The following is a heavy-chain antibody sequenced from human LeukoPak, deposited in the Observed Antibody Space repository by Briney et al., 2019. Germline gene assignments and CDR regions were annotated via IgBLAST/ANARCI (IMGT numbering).Heavy chain of an antibody. CDR1: GFTVSSNY. CDR3: ASQGIAVAGAFDY. D-gene: IGHD6-19*01. J-gene: IGHJ4*02. Sequence: PGGSLRLSCAASGFTVSSNYMSLVRLAPGKGLEWVSVIYSGGSTYYADSVKGRFTISRHNSKNTLYLQMNSLRAEDTAVYYCASQGIAVAGAFDYWGQGTLVTVSS. CDR2: IYSGGST. V-gene: IGHV3-53*04.